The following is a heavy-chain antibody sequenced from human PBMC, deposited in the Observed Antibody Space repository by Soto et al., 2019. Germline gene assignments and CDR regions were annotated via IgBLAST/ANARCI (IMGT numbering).Heavy chain of an antibody. J-gene: IGHJ6*02. Sequence: PSETLSLTCTVSGGSISSSSYYWGWIRQPPGKGLEWIGSIYYSGSTYYNPSLKSRVTISVDTSKNRFSLKLSSVTAADTAVYYCASTHSSSSLYYYYYYGMDVWGQGTTVTVSS. CDR2: IYYSGST. CDR1: GGSISSSSYY. D-gene: IGHD6-13*01. V-gene: IGHV4-39*01. CDR3: ASTHSSSSLYYYYYYGMDV.